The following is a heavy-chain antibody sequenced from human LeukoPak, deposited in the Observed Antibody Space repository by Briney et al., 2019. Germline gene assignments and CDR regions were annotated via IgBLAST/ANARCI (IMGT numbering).Heavy chain of an antibody. Sequence: PGGSLRLSCAASGFTFSDYYMSWIRQAPGKGLEWVSYISSSGSTIYYADFVKGRITISRGNAKNSLFLQMNSLRADDTAVYYGARIGRAYAFDIWGQGRMVTVSS. CDR2: ISSSGSTI. V-gene: IGHV3-11*04. D-gene: IGHD2-15*01. CDR1: GFTFSDYY. J-gene: IGHJ3*02. CDR3: ARIGRAYAFDI.